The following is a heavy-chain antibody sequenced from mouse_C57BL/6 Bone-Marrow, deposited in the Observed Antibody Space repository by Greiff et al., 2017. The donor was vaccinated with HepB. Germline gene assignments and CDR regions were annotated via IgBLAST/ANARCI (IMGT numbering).Heavy chain of an antibody. D-gene: IGHD1-1*01. J-gene: IGHJ2*01. CDR3: ASFFYYYGSSFDY. CDR2: IYPGDGDT. Sequence: QVQLKESGPELVKPGASVKISCKASGYAFSSSWMNWVKQRPGKGLEWIGRIYPGDGDTNYNGKFKGKATLTADKSSSTAYMQLSSLTSEDSAVYFCASFFYYYGSSFDYWGQGTTLTVSS. V-gene: IGHV1-82*01. CDR1: GYAFSSSW.